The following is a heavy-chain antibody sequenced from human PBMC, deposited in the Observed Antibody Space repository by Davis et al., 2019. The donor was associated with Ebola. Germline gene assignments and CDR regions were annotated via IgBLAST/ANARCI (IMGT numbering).Heavy chain of an antibody. J-gene: IGHJ6*02. Sequence: PSETLSLTCAVYGGSFSGYYWSWIRQPPGKGLEWIGEINHSGSTNYNPSLKSRVTISVDTSKNQFSLKLSSVTAADTAVYYCARNSYGYGYYYYGMDVWGQGTTVTVSS. V-gene: IGHV4-34*01. CDR2: INHSGST. D-gene: IGHD5-18*01. CDR1: GGSFSGYY. CDR3: ARNSYGYGYYYYGMDV.